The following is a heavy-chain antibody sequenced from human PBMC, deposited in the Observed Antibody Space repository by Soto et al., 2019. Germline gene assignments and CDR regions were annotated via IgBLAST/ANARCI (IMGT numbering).Heavy chain of an antibody. V-gene: IGHV1-69*01. CDR2: IIPIFGTA. D-gene: IGHD2-2*01. CDR3: ARGPYCSSTSCYAGWFDP. CDR1: GGTFSSYA. Sequence: QVQLVQSGAEVKKPGSSVKVSCKASGGTFSSYAISWVRQAPGQGLEWMGGIIPIFGTANYAQKFQGRVTITADESTSTAYMELSSLRSEDTAAYYCARGPYCSSTSCYAGWFDPWGQGTLVTVSS. J-gene: IGHJ5*02.